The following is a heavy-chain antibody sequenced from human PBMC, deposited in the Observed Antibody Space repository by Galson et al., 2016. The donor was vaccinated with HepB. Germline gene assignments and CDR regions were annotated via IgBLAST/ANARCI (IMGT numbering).Heavy chain of an antibody. D-gene: IGHD1-1*01. CDR3: ARVEYNYNGCDY. Sequence: SLRLSCAASGFNFKDYWLTWVRQAPGKGLEWVANINQDASDISYVDSVRGRFTISRDNFKQSVYLEMNSLRAGATALYYCARVEYNYNGCDYWGQGTLVTVSS. V-gene: IGHV3-7*03. CDR1: GFNFKDYW. CDR2: INQDASDI. J-gene: IGHJ4*02.